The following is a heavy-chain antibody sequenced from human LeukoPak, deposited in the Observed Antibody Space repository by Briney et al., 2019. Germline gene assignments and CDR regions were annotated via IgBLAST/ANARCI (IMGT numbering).Heavy chain of an antibody. CDR1: GYSFTSYW. CDR2: ISAYNGDT. Sequence: GESLKISCKGSGYSFTSYWIGWVRQAPGQGLEWMGWISAYNGDTNYAQKLQGRVTMTTDTSTSTAYMELRSLRSDDTAVHYCARASGSYYNRLGYWGQGTLVTVSS. D-gene: IGHD3-10*01. J-gene: IGHJ4*02. CDR3: ARASGSYYNRLGY. V-gene: IGHV1-18*04.